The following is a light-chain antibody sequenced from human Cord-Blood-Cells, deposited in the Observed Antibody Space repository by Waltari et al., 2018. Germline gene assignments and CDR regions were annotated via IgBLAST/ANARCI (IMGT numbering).Light chain of an antibody. V-gene: IGKV4-1*01. Sequence: DIVMTQSPDPLAVSLGERATINCKSSQSFLYSSNNKNYLAWYQQKPGQPPKLLIYWAATRESGVPDRFSGSGSGTDFTLTISSLQAEDVAVYYCQQYYSTPRTFGQGTKVEIK. J-gene: IGKJ1*01. CDR3: QQYYSTPRT. CDR1: QSFLYSSNNKNY. CDR2: WAA.